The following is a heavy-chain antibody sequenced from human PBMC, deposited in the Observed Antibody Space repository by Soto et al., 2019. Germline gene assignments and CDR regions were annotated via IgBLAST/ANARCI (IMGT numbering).Heavy chain of an antibody. J-gene: IGHJ1*01. D-gene: IGHD4-17*01. CDR3: ARVLYGGNSVDFQH. CDR1: GYIFTSYY. CDR2: IDPSGGIP. Sequence: QVQLVQSGAEVKRPGASVKVSCKASGYIFTSYYIHWARQAPGQGREWMGIIDPSGGIPNYAQKFQGRVTMTRDTSTSTVYMELSSLTSEDTAVYYCARVLYGGNSVDFQHWGPGTLVTVSS. V-gene: IGHV1-46*01.